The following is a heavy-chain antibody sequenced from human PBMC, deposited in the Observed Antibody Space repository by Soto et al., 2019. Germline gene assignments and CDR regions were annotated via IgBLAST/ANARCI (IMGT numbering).Heavy chain of an antibody. CDR3: ATGTSPSGRGQNRFDP. CDR1: GGSFSGYY. J-gene: IGHJ5*02. V-gene: IGHV4-34*01. D-gene: IGHD1-1*01. CDR2: INHRGST. Sequence: QVQLQQWGAGLLKPSETLSLTCAVSGGSFSGYYWNWIRQPPGKGLEWMAEINHRGSTNYNPSLESRVSIPVDTSQNQCSLKLSSVTATDTAVYYCATGTSPSGRGQNRFDPWGQGTLVTVSS.